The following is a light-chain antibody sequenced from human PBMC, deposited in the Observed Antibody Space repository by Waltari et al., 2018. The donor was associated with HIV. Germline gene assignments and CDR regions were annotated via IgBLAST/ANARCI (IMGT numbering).Light chain of an antibody. CDR2: AAS. CDR3: QQSYTSPT. CDR1: QGIRND. J-gene: IGKJ3*01. V-gene: IGKV1-17*01. Sequence: DIQMTQSPSSLSASVGDRVTITCRASQGIRNDLGWYQQQPEKAPKRLIYAASSLQSGVPSRFSGSGSGTDFTLTITSLQPEDFGTYFCQQSYTSPTFGPGTTVDLK.